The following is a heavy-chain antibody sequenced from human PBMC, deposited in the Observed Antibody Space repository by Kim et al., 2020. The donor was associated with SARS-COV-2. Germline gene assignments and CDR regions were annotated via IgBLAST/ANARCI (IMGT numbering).Heavy chain of an antibody. CDR2: INPTKANT. D-gene: IGHD3-3*02. Sequence: ASVKVSCKASGYTFTTYPIQWVRQAPGQRPEWMGWINPTKANTKYSENFQGRITITRDTSANTAYMELRSLRYEYTAVYYCARSVAILPPGMDVWGQGTKVTVSS. J-gene: IGHJ6*02. CDR3: ARSVAILPPGMDV. V-gene: IGHV1-3*01. CDR1: GYTFTTYP.